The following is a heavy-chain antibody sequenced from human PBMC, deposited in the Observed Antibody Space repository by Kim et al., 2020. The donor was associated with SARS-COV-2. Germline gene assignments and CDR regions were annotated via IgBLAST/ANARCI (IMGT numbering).Heavy chain of an antibody. CDR2: ISGSGGST. V-gene: IGHV3-23*01. D-gene: IGHD6-19*01. Sequence: GGSLRLSCAASGFTFSSYAMSWVRQAPGKGLEWVSAISGSGGSTYYADSVKGRFTISTDNSKNTLFLQMNSLRAEDTAIYYCARGYSSGWYEDYWGQGTLVTVSS. J-gene: IGHJ4*02. CDR3: ARGYSSGWYEDY. CDR1: GFTFSSYA.